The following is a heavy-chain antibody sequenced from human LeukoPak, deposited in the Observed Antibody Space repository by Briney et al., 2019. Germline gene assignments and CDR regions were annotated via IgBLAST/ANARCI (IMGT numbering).Heavy chain of an antibody. J-gene: IGHJ4*02. Sequence: ASVKVSCKASGYTFTRYYMHWVRQAPGQGLEWMGWINPNSGGTNYAQKFQGRVTMTRDTSISTAYMELSRLRSGDTAVYYCARHDLVVPAAMRGLDYWGQGTLVTVSS. CDR2: INPNSGGT. D-gene: IGHD2-2*01. CDR1: GYTFTRYY. CDR3: ARHDLVVPAAMRGLDY. V-gene: IGHV1-2*02.